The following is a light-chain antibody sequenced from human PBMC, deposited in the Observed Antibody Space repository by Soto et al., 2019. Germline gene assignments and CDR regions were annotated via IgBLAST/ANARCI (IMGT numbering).Light chain of an antibody. CDR2: GTS. CDR3: QQYGSSPLT. CDR1: HTFSNNY. V-gene: IGKV3-20*01. Sequence: ETVLTKSRGSLSLSLGDRATLSCRASHTFSNNYLAWYQQKPGQAPRLLIYGTSNRATGIPDRFSGSGSGTDFTLTINRLEPEDFAVYYCQQYGSSPLTFGGGTKVDIK. J-gene: IGKJ4*01.